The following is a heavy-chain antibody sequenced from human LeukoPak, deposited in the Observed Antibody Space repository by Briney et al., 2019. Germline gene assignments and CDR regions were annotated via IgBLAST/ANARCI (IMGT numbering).Heavy chain of an antibody. CDR3: AKDIRNSGYAYSDW. V-gene: IGHV3-43*02. CDR1: GFTFSIYW. CDR2: IGGDGGGT. D-gene: IGHD3-22*01. J-gene: IGHJ4*02. Sequence: GGSLRLSCGASGFTFSIYWMHWVRQAPGKGLEWVSLIGGDGGGTYYADSVKGRFTISRDNSKNALYLLMTSLRSEDTALYYCAKDIRNSGYAYSDWWGQGTLVTVSS.